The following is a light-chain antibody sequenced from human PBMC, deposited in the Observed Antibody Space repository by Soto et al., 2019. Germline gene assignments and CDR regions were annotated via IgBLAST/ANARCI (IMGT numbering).Light chain of an antibody. V-gene: IGLV1-40*01. Sequence: QSVLTQPPSVSGAPGQRVTISCTGSSSNIGAGYDVHWYQQLPGTAPKLLIYGNSNRPSGVPDRFSGSKSGTSASLAITGLHAQDEAAYSCQSSAGRLTVVFGRGTKLPVL. CDR2: GNS. CDR1: SSNIGAGYD. CDR3: QSSAGRLTVV. J-gene: IGLJ2*01.